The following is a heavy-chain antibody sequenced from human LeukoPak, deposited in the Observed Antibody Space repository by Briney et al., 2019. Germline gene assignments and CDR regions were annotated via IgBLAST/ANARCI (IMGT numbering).Heavy chain of an antibody. CDR2: IYHSGAT. Sequence: SETLSLTCTVSGYSISSGYYWGWIRQSPEKGLEWIGSIYHSGATYYNPSLKSRVTISVDTSKDQFSLKVTSVTAADTAVYYCARDLGMAGIAPVDYWGQGTLVTVSS. V-gene: IGHV4-38-2*02. CDR3: ARDLGMAGIAPVDY. J-gene: IGHJ4*02. CDR1: GYSISSGYY. D-gene: IGHD6-19*01.